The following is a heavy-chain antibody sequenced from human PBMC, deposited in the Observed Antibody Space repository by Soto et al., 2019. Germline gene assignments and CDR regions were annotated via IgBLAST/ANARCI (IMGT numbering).Heavy chain of an antibody. CDR3: ARQQWLVLNAFDI. CDR1: GDSISGYY. D-gene: IGHD6-19*01. V-gene: IGHV4-59*08. J-gene: IGHJ3*02. Sequence: SETLSLTCTVSGDSISGYYWSWIRQPPGKGLEWIGYIYNRGSTNYNPSLKSRVTISLDTSKNQFSLKLSSVTAADTAVYYCARQQWLVLNAFDIWGQGTMVTVSS. CDR2: IYNRGST.